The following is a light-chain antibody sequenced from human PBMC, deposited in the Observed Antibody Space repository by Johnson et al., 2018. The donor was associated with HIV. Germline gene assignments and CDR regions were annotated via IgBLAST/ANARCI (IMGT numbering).Light chain of an antibody. Sequence: QAVLTQPPSVSAAPGQKVTISCSGSSSNIGNNYVSWYQQLPGTAPNPLIYENNKRPSGIPDRFSGSKSGTSATLGITGLQTGDEAEYYCGTWDSSLSAGVFGTGTNVTVL. CDR2: ENN. V-gene: IGLV1-51*02. CDR3: GTWDSSLSAGV. CDR1: SSNIGNNY. J-gene: IGLJ1*01.